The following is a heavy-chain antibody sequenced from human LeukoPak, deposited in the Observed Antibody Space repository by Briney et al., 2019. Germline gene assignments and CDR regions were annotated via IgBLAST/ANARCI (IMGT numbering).Heavy chain of an antibody. V-gene: IGHV4-30-2*03. CDR3: ARDELPTVTTLPTGYGMDV. CDR2: IYHSGST. J-gene: IGHJ6*02. CDR1: GGSISSGGYS. D-gene: IGHD4-17*01. Sequence: PSQTLSLTCAVSGGSISSGGYSWSWIRQPPGKGLEWIGSIYHSGSTYYNPSLKSRVTISVDTSKNQFSLKLSSVTAADTAVYYCARDELPTVTTLPTGYGMDVWGQGTTVTVSS.